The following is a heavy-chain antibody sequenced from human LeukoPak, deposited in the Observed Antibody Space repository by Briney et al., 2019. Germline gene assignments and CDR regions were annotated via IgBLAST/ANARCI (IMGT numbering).Heavy chain of an antibody. Sequence: SETLSLTCTVSGGSISSGGYYWSWIRQPPGKGLEWIGYIYHSGSTYYNPSLKSRVTISVDRSKNQFSLKLSSVTAADTAVYYCARDRFGYSSSWYYFDYWGQGTLVTVSS. CDR2: IYHSGST. D-gene: IGHD6-13*01. V-gene: IGHV4-30-2*01. CDR3: ARDRFGYSSSWYYFDY. CDR1: GGSISSGGYY. J-gene: IGHJ4*02.